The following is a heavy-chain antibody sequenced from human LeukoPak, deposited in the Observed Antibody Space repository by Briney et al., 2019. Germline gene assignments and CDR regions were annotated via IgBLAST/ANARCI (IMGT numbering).Heavy chain of an antibody. CDR3: ARGGRSSDTFDF. J-gene: IGHJ4*02. Sequence: GGSLRLSCAASGFVFSRKDMHWIRQVRGKGLEWVSTIGVVSDAYYSDSVKGRFFISREDDKNSLYLQMNSLTAGDTGVYYCARGGRSSDTFDFGGQGTLVTVSS. D-gene: IGHD1-26*01. CDR2: IGVVSDA. V-gene: IGHV3-13*01. CDR1: GFVFSRKD.